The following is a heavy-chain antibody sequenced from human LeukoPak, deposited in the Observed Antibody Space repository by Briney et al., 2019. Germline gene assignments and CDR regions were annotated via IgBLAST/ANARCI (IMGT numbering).Heavy chain of an antibody. CDR2: ISYGGDST. Sequence: SSISYGGDSTYYAGSVKGRFTISRDNSGNTLYLQMNSLRADDTAIYYCAKAGNTAWTAVDYWGQGTLFTVSS. V-gene: IGHV3-23*01. D-gene: IGHD2-2*02. J-gene: IGHJ4*02. CDR3: AKAGNTAWTAVDY.